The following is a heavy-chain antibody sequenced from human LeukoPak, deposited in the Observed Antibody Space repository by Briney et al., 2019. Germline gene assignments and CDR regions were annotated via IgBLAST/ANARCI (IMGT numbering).Heavy chain of an antibody. V-gene: IGHV4-34*01. CDR2: INHSGST. D-gene: IGHD2-2*02. CDR3: ARGPWDVVVPAAIGYFDY. CDR1: GGSFSGYY. Sequence: PSETLSLTCAVYGGSFSGYYWSWIRQPPGKGLEWVAEINHSGSTNYNPSLKSRVTISVDTSKNQFSLKLSSVTAADTAVYYCARGPWDVVVPAAIGYFDYWGQGTLVTVSS. J-gene: IGHJ4*02.